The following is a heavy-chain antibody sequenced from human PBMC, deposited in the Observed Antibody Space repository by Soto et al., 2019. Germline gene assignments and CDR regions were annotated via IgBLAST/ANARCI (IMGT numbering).Heavy chain of an antibody. V-gene: IGHV4-31*03. CDR3: ARARLRAVYAFDF. J-gene: IGHJ3*01. CDR2: IYYNGNT. D-gene: IGHD4-17*01. Sequence: SETLSLTCTLSGVSITSGAYYWTWVRQHPGKGLEWIGYIYYNGNTYFSPSLKSRLTISIDTSKNQFSLKLSSVTAADTAMYYCARARLRAVYAFDFWGQGTMVTV. CDR1: GVSITSGAYY.